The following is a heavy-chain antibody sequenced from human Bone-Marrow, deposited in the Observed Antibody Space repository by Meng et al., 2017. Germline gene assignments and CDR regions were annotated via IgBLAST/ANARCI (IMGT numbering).Heavy chain of an antibody. CDR3: ATNSGSYYGNIDY. Sequence: SETLSLTCAVSGYSISSGYYWGWIRQPPGKGLEWIGSIYYSGSTYYNPSLKSRVTISVDTSKNQFSLKLSSVTAADTAVYYCATNSGSYYGNIDYWGQGTLVTVSS. CDR1: GYSISSGYY. J-gene: IGHJ4*02. V-gene: IGHV4-38-2*01. D-gene: IGHD1-26*01. CDR2: IYYSGST.